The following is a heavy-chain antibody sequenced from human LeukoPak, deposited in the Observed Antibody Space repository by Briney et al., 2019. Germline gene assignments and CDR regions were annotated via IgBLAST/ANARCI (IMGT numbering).Heavy chain of an antibody. CDR2: ISGVNT. Sequence: GGSLRLSCATSVFAFSNYAMSWFRQAPGKGLEWVSGISGVNTYYADSVKGRFTISRDNSKNVLYVQMNRLRVEDTAVYFCAKDVCTSPRCLLYSDSWGQGTLVTVSS. D-gene: IGHD2-8*01. CDR1: VFAFSNYA. V-gene: IGHV3-23*01. J-gene: IGHJ4*02. CDR3: AKDVCTSPRCLLYSDS.